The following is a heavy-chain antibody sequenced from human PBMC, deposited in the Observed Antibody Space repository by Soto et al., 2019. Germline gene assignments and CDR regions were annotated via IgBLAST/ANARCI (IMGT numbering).Heavy chain of an antibody. CDR1: GFTFSNYF. Sequence: GGSLRLSCAASGFTFSNYFVHWVRQVPGEGLVWVSRMSGDGITISYADSVKGRFTISRDNAKNTLYLQMSSLRVEDTAVYYCARTYVPGIAGFDPWGQGTLVTVSS. D-gene: IGHD1-1*01. J-gene: IGHJ5*02. V-gene: IGHV3-74*01. CDR2: MSGDGITI. CDR3: ARTYVPGIAGFDP.